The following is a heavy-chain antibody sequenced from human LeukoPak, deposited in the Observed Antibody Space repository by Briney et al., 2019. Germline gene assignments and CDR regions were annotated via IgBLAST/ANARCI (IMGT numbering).Heavy chain of an antibody. J-gene: IGHJ4*02. CDR1: GFTVRSNE. D-gene: IGHD6-6*01. CDR2: ISGGST. CDR3: ARGLSGYASSLGY. Sequence: GGSLRLSCAASGFTVRSNEMSWVRQAPGKSLEWVSSISGGSTYSADSRKGRFTISRDNAKNTPHLQMNSQRAEDTVVYYCARGLSGYASSLGYWGQGTLVTVSA. V-gene: IGHV3-38-3*01.